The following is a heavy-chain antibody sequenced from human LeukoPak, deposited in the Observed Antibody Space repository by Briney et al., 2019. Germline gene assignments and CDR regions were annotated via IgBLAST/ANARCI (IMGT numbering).Heavy chain of an antibody. CDR3: TTGPPNCSGDCSTHY. D-gene: IGHD2-21*02. J-gene: IGHJ4*02. CDR2: IKSKAHGGTT. V-gene: IGHV3-15*01. Sequence: AGGSLRLSCAASGFTFNNAWMTWVRQAPGKGLEWVGRIKSKAHGGTTDHAAPVKGGFTISRDDSKNTLYLQMNSLKIGDTAVYYCTTGPPNCSGDCSTHYWGQGTLVTVSS. CDR1: GFTFNNAW.